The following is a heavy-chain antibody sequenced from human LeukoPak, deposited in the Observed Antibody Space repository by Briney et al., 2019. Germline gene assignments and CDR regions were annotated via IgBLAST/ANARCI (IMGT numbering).Heavy chain of an antibody. V-gene: IGHV1-18*01. CDR2: ISPYNGDT. Sequence: ASVKVSCKASGYDFTSVGITWVRQAPGQGLEWMGWISPYNGDTRYVQKLQGRVTMTTGTSASTAYMELRSLRFDDTAVFYCARAGSGSGWYFDYWGQGTLVTVSS. D-gene: IGHD6-19*01. CDR3: ARAGSGSGWYFDY. J-gene: IGHJ4*02. CDR1: GYDFTSVG.